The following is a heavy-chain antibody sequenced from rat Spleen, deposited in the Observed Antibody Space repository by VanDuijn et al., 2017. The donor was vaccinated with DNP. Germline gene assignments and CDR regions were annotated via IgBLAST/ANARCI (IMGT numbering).Heavy chain of an antibody. J-gene: IGHJ4*01. CDR1: GYTFTSYY. Sequence: QIQLQQSGAELAKPGSSVKISCKASGYTFTSYYISWIKQTTGQGLEYIGYINSGSGGTNYNENFKGKATLTVDKSSSTAFMQLSSLTPDDSAVYYCARAGYNAMDAWGQGASVTVSS. CDR2: INSGSGGT. V-gene: IGHV1-43*01. CDR3: ARAGYNAMDA.